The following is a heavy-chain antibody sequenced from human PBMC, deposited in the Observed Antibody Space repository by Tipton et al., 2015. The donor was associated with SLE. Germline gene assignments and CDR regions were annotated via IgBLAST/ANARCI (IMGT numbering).Heavy chain of an antibody. CDR1: GFTFSSYV. V-gene: IGHV3-64D*06. D-gene: IGHD2-2*01. CDR3: VKDPGERCSSTSCPWGRGAFDI. Sequence: QLVQSGGGLVQPGGSLRLSCSASGFTFSSYVMHWVRQAPGKGLEYVSAISSNGGSTYYADSVKGRFTISRDNSKNTLYLQMSSLRAEDTAVYYCVKDPGERCSSTSCPWGRGAFDIWGQGTMVTVSS. J-gene: IGHJ3*02. CDR2: ISSNGGST.